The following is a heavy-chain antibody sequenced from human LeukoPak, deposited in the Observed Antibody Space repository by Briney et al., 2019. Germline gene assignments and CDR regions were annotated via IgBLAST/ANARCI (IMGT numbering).Heavy chain of an antibody. CDR2: IYYSGST. D-gene: IGHD3-10*01. J-gene: IGHJ4*02. Sequence: PSETLSLTCTVSGGSISSYYWSWLRQPPGKGLEWIGYIYYSGSTNYNPSLTSRVTISVDTSKNQFSLKLSSVTAADTAVYYCARASGPFDYWGQGTLVTVSS. V-gene: IGHV4-59*01. CDR1: GGSISSYY. CDR3: ARASGPFDY.